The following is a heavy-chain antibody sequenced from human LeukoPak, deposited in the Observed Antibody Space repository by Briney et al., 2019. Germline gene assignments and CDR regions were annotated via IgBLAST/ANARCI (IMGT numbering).Heavy chain of an antibody. CDR2: ISYDGSNK. V-gene: IGHV3-30-3*01. J-gene: IGHJ4*02. CDR3: ARERGFSLVPAGGYFDY. Sequence: GGSLRLSCAASGFTFSGYAMHWVRQAPGKGLEWVAVISYDGSNKYYADSVKGRFTISRDNAKNTLYLQMNSLRAEDTAVYYCARERGFSLVPAGGYFDYWGQGTLVTVSS. D-gene: IGHD2-2*01. CDR1: GFTFSGYA.